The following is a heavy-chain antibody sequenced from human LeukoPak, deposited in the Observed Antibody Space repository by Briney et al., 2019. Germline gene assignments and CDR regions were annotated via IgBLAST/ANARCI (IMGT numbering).Heavy chain of an antibody. V-gene: IGHV1-18*01. CDR2: ISAYNGNT. CDR3: ARAKDSYGYSGFDY. D-gene: IGHD5-18*01. CDR1: GYTFTSYG. J-gene: IGHJ4*02. Sequence: GASVKVSCKASGYTFTSYGISWVRQAPGQGLELMGWISAYNGNTNYAQKLQGRVTMTTDTSTSTAYMELRSLRSDDTAVYYCARAKDSYGYSGFDYWGQGTLVTVSS.